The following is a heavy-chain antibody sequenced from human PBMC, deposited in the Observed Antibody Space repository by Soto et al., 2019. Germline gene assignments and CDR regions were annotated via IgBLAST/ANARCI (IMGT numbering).Heavy chain of an antibody. D-gene: IGHD2-15*01. J-gene: IGHJ6*03. Sequence: PSETLSLTCSVSGGSISSYYWSGIRQPPGKGLEWIGYIYYSGSTNYNPSLKRRVTISVDTSKNQFSLKLSSVTAADTAVYYCARDLRAAKIYYSDLDVWGKGTTVTVSS. CDR3: ARDLRAAKIYYSDLDV. CDR2: IYYSGST. V-gene: IGHV4-59*01. CDR1: GGSISSYY.